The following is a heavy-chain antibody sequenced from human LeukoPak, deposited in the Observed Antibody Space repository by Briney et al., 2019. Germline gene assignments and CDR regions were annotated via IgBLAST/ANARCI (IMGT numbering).Heavy chain of an antibody. D-gene: IGHD1-1*01. CDR3: ATYIEATGLFDS. Sequence: PSETLSLTCTVSGVSISSNNYYWAWIRRPPGEGLEWIGSIYYSGSTYYNPSLRSRVTISLDTSKNQFSLKLSSVTAADTAVYYCATYIEATGLFDSWSQGTLVTVSS. CDR2: IYYSGST. J-gene: IGHJ4*01. CDR1: GVSISSNNYY. V-gene: IGHV4-39*07.